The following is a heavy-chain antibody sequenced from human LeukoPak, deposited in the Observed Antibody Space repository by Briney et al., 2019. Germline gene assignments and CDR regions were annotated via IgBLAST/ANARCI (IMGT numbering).Heavy chain of an antibody. CDR3: AGTASSSWYNY. J-gene: IGHJ4*02. Sequence: GGSLRLSCSASGFTFSSYSMNWVRQAPRKGLEWVSSISSSNSDIYYASSVKGRFTISRDNPKNSLYLQMNSLRAEDTAVYYCAGTASSSWYNYWGQGTLVTVSS. CDR2: ISSSNSDI. CDR1: GFTFSSYS. V-gene: IGHV3-21*01. D-gene: IGHD6-13*01.